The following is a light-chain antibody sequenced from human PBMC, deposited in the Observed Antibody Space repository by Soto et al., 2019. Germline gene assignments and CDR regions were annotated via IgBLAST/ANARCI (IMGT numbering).Light chain of an antibody. CDR3: CSYARSSTSV. J-gene: IGLJ3*02. CDR2: KGS. V-gene: IGLV2-23*01. Sequence: QAVVTQPASVSGSPGQSITISCTGTSSDVGSYNLVSWYQQHPGKAPKLMIYKGSKRPSGVSNRFSGSKSGNTASLTVSGLQAEDEAHYYCCSYARSSTSVFGGGTKLTVL. CDR1: SSDVGSYNL.